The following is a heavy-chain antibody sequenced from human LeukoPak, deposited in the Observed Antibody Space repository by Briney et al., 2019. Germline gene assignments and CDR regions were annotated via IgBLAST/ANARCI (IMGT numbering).Heavy chain of an antibody. CDR2: IYPYSGDT. V-gene: IGHV1-2*02. D-gene: IGHD5-18*01. J-gene: IGHJ4*02. CDR1: GYTFTAYY. CDR3: ARDGDAVMVDFDY. Sequence: GASVKVSCKASGYTFTAYYMYWVRQAPGQGLEWMGWIYPYSGDTKFAQKFQGRVTMTRDTSISTAHMELSRLTSDDTAVYYCARDGDAVMVDFDYWGQGTLVTVSS.